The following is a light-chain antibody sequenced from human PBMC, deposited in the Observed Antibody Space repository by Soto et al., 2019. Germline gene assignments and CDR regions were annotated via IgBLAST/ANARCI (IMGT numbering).Light chain of an antibody. CDR1: QSISSW. CDR3: QQRSNWPLT. Sequence: IQMTQSPSTLSASVGDRVTITCRASQSISSWLAWYQQKPGKAPKLLIYKASTLESGVPSNFSGSGSGTEFTLTISSLEPEDFAVYYCQQRSNWPLTFGGGTKVDI. V-gene: IGKV1-5*03. J-gene: IGKJ4*01. CDR2: KAS.